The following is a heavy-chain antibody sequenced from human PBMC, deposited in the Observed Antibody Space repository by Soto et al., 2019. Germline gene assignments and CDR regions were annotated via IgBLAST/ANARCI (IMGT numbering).Heavy chain of an antibody. CDR1: GFTFSSYG. CDR2: ISYDGSNK. V-gene: IGHV3-30*03. J-gene: IGHJ6*02. Sequence: QVQLVESGGGVVQPGRSPRLSCAASGFTFSSYGMHWVRQAPGKGLEWVAVISYDGSNKYYADSVKGRFTISRDNSKNTLYLQMNSLRAEDTAVYYCATVPAAHNYYGMDVWGQGTTVTVSS. D-gene: IGHD2-2*01. CDR3: ATVPAAHNYYGMDV.